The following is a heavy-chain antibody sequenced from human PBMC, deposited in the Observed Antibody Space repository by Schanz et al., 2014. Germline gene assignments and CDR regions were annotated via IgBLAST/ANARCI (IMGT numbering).Heavy chain of an antibody. V-gene: IGHV3-66*01. D-gene: IGHD2-21*01. CDR2: IYIGGNT. CDR1: GFTFSSYS. Sequence: EVQLVESGGGLVQPGGSLRLSCAASGFTFSSYSMNWVRQAPGKGLEWVSFIYIGGNTYYADSVKGRFTISRDNSKNTVYIQMNSLRAEDTAVYYCARGGPAYDCDDWGQGTLVTVSS. CDR3: ARGGPAYDCDD. J-gene: IGHJ4*02.